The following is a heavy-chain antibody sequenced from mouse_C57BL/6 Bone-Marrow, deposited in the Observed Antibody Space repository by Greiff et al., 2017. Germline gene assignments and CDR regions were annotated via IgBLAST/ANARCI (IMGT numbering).Heavy chain of an antibody. J-gene: IGHJ3*01. CDR2: IDPENGDT. V-gene: IGHV14-4*01. Sequence: VQLQQSGAELVRPGASVKLSCTASGFNIKDDYMHWVKQRPEQGLEWIGWIDPENGDTEYASKFQGKATITADTSSNTAYLQLSSLTSEDTAVYDCTPYDYDEDGGQGTLVTVSA. CDR1: GFNIKDDY. CDR3: TPYDYDED. D-gene: IGHD2-4*01.